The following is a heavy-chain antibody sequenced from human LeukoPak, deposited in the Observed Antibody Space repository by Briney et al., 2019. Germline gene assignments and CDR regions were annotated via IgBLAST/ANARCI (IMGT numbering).Heavy chain of an antibody. V-gene: IGHV3-74*01. D-gene: IGHD3-16*02. CDR3: ARSLRLGELSYHDY. J-gene: IGHJ4*02. Sequence: PGGSLRLSCAASGFTFSSYWMHWARQAPGKGLVWVSRINSDGSSTSYADPVKGRFTISRDNAKNTLYLQMNSLRAEDTAVYYCARSLRLGELSYHDYWGQGTLVTVSS. CDR1: GFTFSSYW. CDR2: INSDGSST.